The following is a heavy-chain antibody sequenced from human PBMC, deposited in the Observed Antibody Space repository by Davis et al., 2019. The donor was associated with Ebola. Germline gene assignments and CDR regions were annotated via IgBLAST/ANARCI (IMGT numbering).Heavy chain of an antibody. CDR3: AAAANWNEGGVRYYYYGMDV. CDR2: IVVGSGNT. Sequence: SVKISCKASGFTFTSSAMQWVRQARGQRLEWIGWIVVGSGNTNYAQKFQERVTITRDMSTSTAYMELSSLRSEDTAVYYCAAAANWNEGGVRYYYYGMDVWGQGTTVTVSS. V-gene: IGHV1-58*02. J-gene: IGHJ6*02. CDR1: GFTFTSSA. D-gene: IGHD1-1*01.